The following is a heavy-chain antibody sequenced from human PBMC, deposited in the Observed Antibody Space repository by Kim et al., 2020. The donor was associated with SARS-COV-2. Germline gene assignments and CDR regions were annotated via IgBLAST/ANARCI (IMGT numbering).Heavy chain of an antibody. Sequence: GESLKISCKGSGYSFTSYWIGWVRQMPGKGLEWMGIIYPGDSDTGYSPSFQGQVTISADKSISTAYLQWSSLKASDTAMYYCARNLYSGSYYRYYYGMDVWGQGTTVTVSS. CDR1: GYSFTSYW. CDR3: ARNLYSGSYYRYYYGMDV. D-gene: IGHD1-26*01. CDR2: IYPGDSDT. J-gene: IGHJ6*02. V-gene: IGHV5-51*01.